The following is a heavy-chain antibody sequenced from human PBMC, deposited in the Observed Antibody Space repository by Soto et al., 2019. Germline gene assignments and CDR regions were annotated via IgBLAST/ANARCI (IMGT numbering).Heavy chain of an antibody. CDR2: ISAYAGNT. Sequence: ASVKVSCKASGFPFTDYGFTWVRQAPGEGLEWMGWISAYAGNTNYAQKVQGRVTMSTDTSTSIAYLELRSLRSDDTAVYYCARGPESRSTAYFDYWGHGTLVTVSS. CDR3: ARGPESRSTAYFDY. CDR1: GFPFTDYG. V-gene: IGHV1-18*01. D-gene: IGHD2-2*01. J-gene: IGHJ4*01.